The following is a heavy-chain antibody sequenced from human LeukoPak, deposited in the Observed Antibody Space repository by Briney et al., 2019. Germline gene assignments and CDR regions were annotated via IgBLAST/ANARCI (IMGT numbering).Heavy chain of an antibody. CDR2: INWNGGST. Sequence: GGSLRLSCAASGFTFDDYGMSWVRQAPGKGLEWVSGINWNGGSTSYADSVKGRFTISRDNAKNSLYLQMNSLRAEDTALYYCARDRTVTTGYYYYYYMDVWGKGTTVTVSS. D-gene: IGHD4-17*01. J-gene: IGHJ6*03. CDR3: ARDRTVTTGYYYYYYMDV. CDR1: GFTFDDYG. V-gene: IGHV3-20*04.